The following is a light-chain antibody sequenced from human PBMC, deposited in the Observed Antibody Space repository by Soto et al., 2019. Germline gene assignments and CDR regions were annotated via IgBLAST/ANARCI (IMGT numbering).Light chain of an antibody. CDR1: QRVTSN. V-gene: IGKV3D-15*01. J-gene: IGKJ4*01. CDR2: GAS. CDR3: QHYNNWPRT. Sequence: EIVMTQSPATLSVSPGEGVTLSCRASQRVTSNLAWYQQRPGQAPRLLIYGASIRATGIPARFSGIGTGTEFTLTISSLESEDFAVYYCQHYNNWPRTFGGGTRVEI.